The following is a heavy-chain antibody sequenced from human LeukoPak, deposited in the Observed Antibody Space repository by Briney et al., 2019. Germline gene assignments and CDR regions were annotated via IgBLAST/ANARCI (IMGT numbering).Heavy chain of an antibody. CDR1: GFTFDDYA. Sequence: GGSLRLSCAASGFTFDDYAMHWVRQAPGKGLEWVSGISWNSGSIGYADSVKGRFTISRDNAKNSLYLQMNSLRAEDTAVYYCAKEDIVVVPAAIPEPDYWGQGTLVTVSS. V-gene: IGHV3-9*01. CDR2: ISWNSGSI. D-gene: IGHD2-2*02. CDR3: AKEDIVVVPAAIPEPDY. J-gene: IGHJ4*02.